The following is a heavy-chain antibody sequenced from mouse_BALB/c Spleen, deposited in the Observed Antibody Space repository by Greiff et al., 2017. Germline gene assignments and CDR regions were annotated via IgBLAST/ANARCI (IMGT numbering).Heavy chain of an antibody. CDR3: ARRGTTWYFDV. Sequence: EVKLVESGPELVKPGASVKVSCKASGYAFTSYNMYWVKQSHGKSLEWIGYIDPYNGGTSYNQKFKGKATLTVDKSSSTAYMHLNSLTSEDSAVYYCARRGTTWYFDVWGAGTTVTVSS. D-gene: IGHD2-14*01. J-gene: IGHJ1*01. CDR2: IDPYNGGT. CDR1: GYAFTSYN. V-gene: IGHV1S135*01.